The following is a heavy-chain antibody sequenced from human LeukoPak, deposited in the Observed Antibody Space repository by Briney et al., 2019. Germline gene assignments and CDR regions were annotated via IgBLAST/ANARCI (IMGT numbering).Heavy chain of an antibody. CDR2: IIPIFGTA. V-gene: IGHV1-69*13. J-gene: IGHJ4*02. CDR1: GGTFSSYA. D-gene: IGHD3-22*01. CDR3: AREANYYDSSGYYAHSDY. Sequence: SVKVSCKASGGTFSSYAISWVRQAPGQGLEWMGGIIPIFGTANYAQKFQGRVTITADESTSTAYMELSSLRSEDTAVYYCAREANYYDSSGYYAHSDYWGQGTLVTVSS.